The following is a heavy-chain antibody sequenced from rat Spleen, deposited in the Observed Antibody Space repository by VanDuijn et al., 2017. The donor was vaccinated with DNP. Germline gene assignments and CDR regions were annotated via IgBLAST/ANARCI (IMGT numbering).Heavy chain of an antibody. Sequence: EVQLQESGPGLVKPSQSLSLTCSVSGYSFTSYYWGWIRKFPGNKMEWMGYISYSGTTNYDPSLKSRISITRDTSKNQFLLQVNSVTTEDTATYYCARGLNYGGYKYYYWYFDFWGPGTMVTVSS. CDR1: GYSFTSYY. CDR3: ARGLNYGGYKYYYWYFDF. J-gene: IGHJ1*01. CDR2: ISYSGTT. V-gene: IGHV3-1*01. D-gene: IGHD1-11*01.